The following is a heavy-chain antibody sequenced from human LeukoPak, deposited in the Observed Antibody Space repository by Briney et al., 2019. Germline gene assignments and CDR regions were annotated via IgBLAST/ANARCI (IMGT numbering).Heavy chain of an antibody. Sequence: SETLSLTCGVYSGSLSDKYWSWIRQPPGKGLEWIGEINPSGGTNYNPSLKSRVTMSIDTSKNQFSLKLSSVTAADTAVYYCARLSGYHFDYWGQGALVTVSS. D-gene: IGHD5-12*01. CDR3: ARLSGYHFDY. V-gene: IGHV4-34*01. CDR2: INPSGGT. CDR1: SGSLSDKY. J-gene: IGHJ4*02.